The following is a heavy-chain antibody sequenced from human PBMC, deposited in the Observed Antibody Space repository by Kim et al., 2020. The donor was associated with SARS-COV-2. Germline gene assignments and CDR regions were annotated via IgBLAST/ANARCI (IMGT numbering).Heavy chain of an antibody. Sequence: STNYNPHLKSRVTISVDTSKNQFSLKLSSVTAADTAVYYCARDKTDAFDIWGQGTMVTVSS. CDR3: ARDKTDAFDI. J-gene: IGHJ3*02. V-gene: IGHV4-59*01. CDR2: ST.